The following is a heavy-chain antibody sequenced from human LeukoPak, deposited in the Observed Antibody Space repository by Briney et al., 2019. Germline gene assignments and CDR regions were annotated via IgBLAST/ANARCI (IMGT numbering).Heavy chain of an antibody. Sequence: ALVKVSCKASGYTLTRYYVHWVRQAPGQGLEWMGVINPSGGSTSYTQKFQGRVTMTRDTSTSTVYMELSSLRYEDTAVYYCARAPPVGATLDYWGQGTLVTVSS. CDR3: ARAPPVGATLDY. V-gene: IGHV1-46*01. J-gene: IGHJ4*02. CDR1: GYTLTRYY. CDR2: INPSGGST. D-gene: IGHD1-26*01.